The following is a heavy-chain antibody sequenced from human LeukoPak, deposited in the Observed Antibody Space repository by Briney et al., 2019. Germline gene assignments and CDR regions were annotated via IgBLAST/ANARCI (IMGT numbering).Heavy chain of an antibody. J-gene: IGHJ4*02. CDR2: ISSGDRT. V-gene: IGHV3-23*01. D-gene: IGHD3-9*01. CDR3: AKDAAASPYFHWFDN. Sequence: GGSLRLSCPASGFTLSSYAMNWVRQAPGKGLEWVAGISSGDRTFHAASVKGRFIISRDKSKDTLYLQMNSLRAEDTAVYYCAKDAAASPYFHWFDNWGQGTQVIVSS. CDR1: GFTLSSYA.